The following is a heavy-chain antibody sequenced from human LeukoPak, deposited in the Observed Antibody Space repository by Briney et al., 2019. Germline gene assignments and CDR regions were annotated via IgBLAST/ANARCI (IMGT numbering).Heavy chain of an antibody. CDR3: AKSRHMVRGVTPFDY. CDR1: GFTFSSYG. CDR2: IRYDGSNK. D-gene: IGHD3-10*01. V-gene: IGHV3-30*02. J-gene: IGHJ4*02. Sequence: PGGSLRLSCAASGFTFSSYGMHRVRQAPGKGLEWVAFIRYDGSNKYYADSVKGRFTISRDNSKNTLYLQMNSLRAEDTAVYYCAKSRHMVRGVTPFDYWGQGTLVTVSS.